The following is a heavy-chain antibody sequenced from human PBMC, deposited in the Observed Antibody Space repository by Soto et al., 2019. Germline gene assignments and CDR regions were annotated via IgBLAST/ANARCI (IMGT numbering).Heavy chain of an antibody. CDR1: GYTFSSYD. Sequence: QVQLVQSGAEMKKPGASVKVSCKASGYTFSSYDINWVRQATGQGLEWVGCMNPKSGTTGYAQNFQGRVTMTRHTSNSTAYMELSSLRSEDTAVYYWARGVGGSYCGDFDYWGQGTLVTVSS. CDR3: ARGVGGSYCGDFDY. J-gene: IGHJ4*02. D-gene: IGHD1-26*01. CDR2: MNPKSGTT. V-gene: IGHV1-8*01.